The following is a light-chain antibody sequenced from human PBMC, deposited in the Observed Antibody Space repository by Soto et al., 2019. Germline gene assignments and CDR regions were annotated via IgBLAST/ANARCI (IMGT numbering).Light chain of an antibody. CDR2: DAS. J-gene: IGKJ1*01. V-gene: IGKV3-11*01. CDR3: QQRGSWPWT. CDR1: QSVSSY. Sequence: EIMLTQSPATLSLSPGERATLSCRASQSVSSYLAWYQQKPGQAPRLLIYDASNRATGIPARFSGSGSGTDFTLTISSLEPEDFAIYYCQQRGSWPWTFGQGTKVDIK.